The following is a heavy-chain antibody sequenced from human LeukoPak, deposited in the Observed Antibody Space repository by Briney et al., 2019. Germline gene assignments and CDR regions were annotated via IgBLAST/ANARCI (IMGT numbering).Heavy chain of an antibody. CDR3: ARGRYHYNSSGYIDY. Sequence: GGSLRLSCAASGFTFSNYAMHWVRQAPGKGLEWVALISYNGTNEYYADSVKGRFTISRDNSKNSLYLQMNSLRAVDMAVYYCARGRYHYNSSGYIDYWGQGTLVTVSS. CDR1: GFTFSNYA. D-gene: IGHD3-22*01. V-gene: IGHV3-30-3*01. J-gene: IGHJ4*02. CDR2: ISYNGTNE.